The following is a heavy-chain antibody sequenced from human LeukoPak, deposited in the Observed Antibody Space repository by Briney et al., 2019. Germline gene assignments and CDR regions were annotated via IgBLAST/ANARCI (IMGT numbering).Heavy chain of an antibody. CDR3: ARGRRWSYLSPGDHAFDI. CDR1: GFTFSSYW. D-gene: IGHD1-26*01. CDR2: INSDGSST. V-gene: IGHV3-74*01. J-gene: IGHJ3*02. Sequence: GGSLRLSCAASGFTFSSYWMHWVRQAPRKRLVWVSRINSDGSSTSYADSVKGRFTISRDNAKNTLYLQMNSLRAEDTAVYYCARGRRWSYLSPGDHAFDIWGQGTMVTVSS.